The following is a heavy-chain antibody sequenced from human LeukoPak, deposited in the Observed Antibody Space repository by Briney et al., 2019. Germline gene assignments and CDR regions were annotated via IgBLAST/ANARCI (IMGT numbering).Heavy chain of an antibody. CDR1: GCTFTSYH. Sequence: ASVKVSCRASGCTFTSYHIDWVRQATGQGLEWMGWMSPNSGDTGFAQKFQGRVTMTRNTSITTAYMELSSLRSDDTAIYYCARGVAAGYDYWGQGTLVTVSS. V-gene: IGHV1-8*01. CDR2: MSPNSGDT. CDR3: ARGVAAGYDY. D-gene: IGHD6-13*01. J-gene: IGHJ4*02.